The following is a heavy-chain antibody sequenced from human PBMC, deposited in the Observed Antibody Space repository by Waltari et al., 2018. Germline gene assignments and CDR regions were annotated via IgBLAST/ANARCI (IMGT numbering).Heavy chain of an antibody. D-gene: IGHD2-21*01. Sequence: PLVDSGGGVVQPGMSLRLSCAAPGFTLSNHIIHWVRRAPGKGLEWVAAISYDGFSKYYADSVKGRFTIAGDTSKTTVDLQMNSLSTEDTAVYYCAREGGTSAYSGYLDSWGQGTLVTVSS. CDR2: ISYDGFSK. J-gene: IGHJ4*02. CDR1: GFTLSNHI. CDR3: AREGGTSAYSGYLDS. V-gene: IGHV3-30-3*01.